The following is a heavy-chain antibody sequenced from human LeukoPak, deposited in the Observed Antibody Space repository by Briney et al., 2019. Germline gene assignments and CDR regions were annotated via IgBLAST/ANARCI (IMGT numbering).Heavy chain of an antibody. CDR3: ARLGWWDS. J-gene: IGHJ4*02. CDR2: VYYSGST. Sequence: ASETLSLTCTVSRDSVSSDKFFWGWIRQPPGEGLEWIGSVYYSGSTYYNPSLNSRVTISVDTSKNQFSLKLSSVTAADTAVYYCARLGWWDSWGQGTLVTVSS. CDR1: RDSVSSDKFF. V-gene: IGHV4-39*01. D-gene: IGHD2-15*01.